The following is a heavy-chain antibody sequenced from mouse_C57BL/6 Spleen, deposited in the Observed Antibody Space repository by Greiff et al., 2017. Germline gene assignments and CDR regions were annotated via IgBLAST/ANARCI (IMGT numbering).Heavy chain of an antibody. D-gene: IGHD2-1*01. CDR3: ARPYGNYGYFDV. CDR1: GYTFTSYW. CDR2: IDPSDSET. Sequence: QVQLQQPGAELVRPGSSVKLSCKASGYTFTSYWMHWVKQRPIQGLEWIGNIDPSDSETHYNQKFKDKATLTVDKSSSTAYMQLSSLTSEDSAVXYCARPYGNYGYFDVWGTGTTVTVSS. V-gene: IGHV1-52*01. J-gene: IGHJ1*03.